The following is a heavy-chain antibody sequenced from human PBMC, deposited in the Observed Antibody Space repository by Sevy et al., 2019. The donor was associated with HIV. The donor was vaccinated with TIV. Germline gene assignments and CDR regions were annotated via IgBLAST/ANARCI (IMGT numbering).Heavy chain of an antibody. CDR2: ISGSGGST. CDR3: AKARFLEWSLPAFDY. V-gene: IGHV3-23*01. CDR1: RFTFNNYV. D-gene: IGHD3-3*01. J-gene: IGHJ4*02. Sequence: GGSLRLSCAASRFTFNNYVMSWVRQVPGKGLEWVSAISGSGGSTYYSDSVKGRFTISRDNSKNTLYVQMNSLTAEDTVVYYCAKARFLEWSLPAFDYWGQGTLVTVSS.